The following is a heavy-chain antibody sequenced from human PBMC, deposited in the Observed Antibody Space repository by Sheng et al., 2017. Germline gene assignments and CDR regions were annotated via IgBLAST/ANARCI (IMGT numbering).Heavy chain of an antibody. D-gene: IGHD4-17*01. J-gene: IGHJ4*02. V-gene: IGHV4-4*02. CDR1: GDSISSSNW. CDR2: MYHSGSA. Sequence: QVQLQESGPGLVKPSGTLSLTCAVSGDSISSSNWWSWVRQPPGKGLEWIGEMYHSGSANYNPSLKSRVTILLDKSKNQFSLKLNSVTAADTAVYYCASHGDYYFDYWGQGTLVTVSS. CDR3: ASHGDYYFDY.